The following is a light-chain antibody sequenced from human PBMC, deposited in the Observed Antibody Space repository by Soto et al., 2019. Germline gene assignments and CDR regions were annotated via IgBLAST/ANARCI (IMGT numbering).Light chain of an antibody. CDR1: QTISTY. Sequence: DIQMTQSPSSLSASVVDRVTITCRASQTISTYLNWYQQKPGKAPRLLIYDASSLLSGVPSRFSGSGSGTEFTLTISSLQPDDFATYYCQQYNSYRTFGQGTKVDI. V-gene: IGKV1-5*01. CDR2: DAS. J-gene: IGKJ1*01. CDR3: QQYNSYRT.